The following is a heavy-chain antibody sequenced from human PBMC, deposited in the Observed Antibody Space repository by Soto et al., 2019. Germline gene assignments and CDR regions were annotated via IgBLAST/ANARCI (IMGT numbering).Heavy chain of an antibody. Sequence: SVKVSCKASGGTFSSYTISWVRQAPGQGLEWMGRIIPILGIANYAQKFQGRVTITADKSTSTAYMGLSSLRSEDTAVYYCARDAWISCSGGSCYNFQHWGQGTLVTVSS. J-gene: IGHJ1*01. CDR3: ARDAWISCSGGSCYNFQH. CDR1: GGTFSSYT. D-gene: IGHD2-15*01. CDR2: IIPILGIA. V-gene: IGHV1-69*04.